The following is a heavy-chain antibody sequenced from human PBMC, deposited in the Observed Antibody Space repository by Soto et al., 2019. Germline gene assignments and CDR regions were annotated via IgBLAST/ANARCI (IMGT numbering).Heavy chain of an antibody. CDR3: AKGILANPGNFYYFYVMDV. J-gene: IGHJ6*02. V-gene: IGHV3-23*01. Sequence: EVQVLESGGGLVQPGGSLRLSCAASGFTFSDYAMNWVRQAPGKGLEWVSSISDSGSSTYYADSVKGRFTISRDSSKNTLYLHMNILRVEDTAVYYCAKGILANPGNFYYFYVMDVWVQGTTVTVSS. CDR1: GFTFSDYA. CDR2: ISDSGSST. D-gene: IGHD5-12*01.